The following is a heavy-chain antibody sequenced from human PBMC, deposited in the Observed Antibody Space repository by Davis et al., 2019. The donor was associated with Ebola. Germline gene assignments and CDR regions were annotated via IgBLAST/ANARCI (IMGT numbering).Heavy chain of an antibody. CDR1: GFIFSGYA. D-gene: IGHD1-26*01. Sequence: PGGSLRLSCAVSGFIFSGYAMHWVRQAPGKGLEWVAVNSSDGRNEYYADSVEGRFTVSKDISENTLYLQMNSLRAEDTAVYYCAKGLYSGSYYFDYWGQGTQVTVSS. CDR2: NSSDGRNE. CDR3: AKGLYSGSYYFDY. J-gene: IGHJ4*02. V-gene: IGHV3-30*18.